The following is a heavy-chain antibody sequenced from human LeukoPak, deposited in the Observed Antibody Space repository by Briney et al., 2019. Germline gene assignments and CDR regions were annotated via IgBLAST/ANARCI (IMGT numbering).Heavy chain of an antibody. V-gene: IGHV3-49*04. CDR2: IRSKAYGGTT. CDR1: GFTFGDYA. CDR3: TRAIYKDYYQRSPLGY. Sequence: PGGSLRLSCTASGFTFGDYAMSWVRQAPGKGLEWVGFIRSKAYGGTTEYAASVKGRFTISRDDSKSIAYLQMNSLKTEDTAVYYCTRAIYKDYYQRSPLGYWGQGILVTVSS. D-gene: IGHD3-22*01. J-gene: IGHJ4*02.